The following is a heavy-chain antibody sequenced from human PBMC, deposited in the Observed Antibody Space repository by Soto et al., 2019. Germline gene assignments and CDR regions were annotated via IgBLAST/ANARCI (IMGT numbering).Heavy chain of an antibody. V-gene: IGHV4-31*03. CDR2: ISYGGST. D-gene: IGHD5-18*01. J-gene: IGHJ4*02. CDR1: GGSINSGGYC. Sequence: QVQLQESGPGLVKPSQILSLTCTVSGGSINSGGYCWSWIRQHPGKGLDWIGCISYGGSTSYNPSLKSRDTISVDTSKNQFSLKLSSVTAADTAVYYCSRGILVWGQGTLITVSS. CDR3: SRGILV.